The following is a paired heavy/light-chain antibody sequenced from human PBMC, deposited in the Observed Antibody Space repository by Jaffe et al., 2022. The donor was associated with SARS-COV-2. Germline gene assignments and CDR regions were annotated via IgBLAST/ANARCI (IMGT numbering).Light chain of an antibody. V-gene: IGLV1-40*01. J-gene: IGLJ2*01. CDR3: QSYDRSLSASV. CDR2: NNG. CDR1: SSNIGAGYD. Sequence: QSVLTQPPSVSGAPGQRVTISCTGSSSNIGAGYDVHWYQQLPGTAPKLLIYNNGNRPSGVPDRFSGSNFGTSASLAITGLQAEDEADYYCQSYDRSLSASVFGGGTKLTVL.
Heavy chain of an antibody. CDR2: ISSSGGST. CDR1: GFTFGTYA. D-gene: IGHD6-19*01. CDR3: AKDRWGGVAVALYSLIFDY. V-gene: IGHV3-23*01. Sequence: EVQLLESGGGLVQPGGSLRLSCAASGFTFGTYAMTWVRQAPGKGLEWVSTISSSGGSTYYADSVRGRFTVSRDNSKNSLYLQMNSLTAGDTAVYYCAKDRWGGVAVALYSLIFDYWGQGTLVTVSS. J-gene: IGHJ4*02.